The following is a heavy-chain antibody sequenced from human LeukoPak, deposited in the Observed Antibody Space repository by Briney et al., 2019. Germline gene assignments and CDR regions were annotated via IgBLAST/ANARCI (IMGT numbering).Heavy chain of an antibody. CDR3: AKDQKSIAATGYDY. CDR1: GFTVSNNY. J-gene: IGHJ4*02. CDR2: ISGSGGST. V-gene: IGHV3-23*01. D-gene: IGHD6-13*01. Sequence: PGGSLRLSCAASGFTVSNNYLSWVRQGPGKGLEWVSTISGSGGSTYYADSVKGRFTISRDNSKNTLFLQMNSLRADDTAVYFCAKDQKSIAATGYDYWGQGTLVTVSS.